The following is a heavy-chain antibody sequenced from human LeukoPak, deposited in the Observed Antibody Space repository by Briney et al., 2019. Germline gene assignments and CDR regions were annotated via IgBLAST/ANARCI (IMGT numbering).Heavy chain of an antibody. J-gene: IGHJ4*02. V-gene: IGHV1-2*02. CDR1: GYTFTGYY. Sequence: ASVKVSCKASGYTFTGYYMHWVRQAPGQGLEWMGWINPNSGGTNYAQKFQGRVTMTRDTSISTAYMELSRLRSDDTAVYYCARADGRDSSIAAAGKIDFWGQGTLVTVSS. CDR3: ARADGRDSSIAAAGKIDF. CDR2: INPNSGGT. D-gene: IGHD6-13*01.